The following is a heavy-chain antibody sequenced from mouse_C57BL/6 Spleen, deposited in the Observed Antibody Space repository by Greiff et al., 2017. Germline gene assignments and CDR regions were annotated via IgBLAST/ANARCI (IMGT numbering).Heavy chain of an antibody. V-gene: IGHV5-4*01. Sequence: EVQLVESGGGLVKPGGSLKLSCAASGFTFSSYAMSWVRQTPEKRLEWVATISDGGSYTYYPDNVTGRFTISRDNAKNTLFLQMTSLRSEDTAMYYCARSRSYGYFDVWGTGTTVTVSS. J-gene: IGHJ1*03. CDR2: ISDGGSYT. CDR3: ARSRSYGYFDV. CDR1: GFTFSSYA.